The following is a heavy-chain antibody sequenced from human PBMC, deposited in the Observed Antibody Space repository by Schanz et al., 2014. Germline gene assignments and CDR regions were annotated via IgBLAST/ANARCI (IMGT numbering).Heavy chain of an antibody. CDR3: ARANYRRKINFDY. Sequence: PGGSLRLSCAASGFTFRDYYMSWVRQAPGKGLEWVSVIYSGIGAYYADSVKDRFTVSRDNSKNTVYLQMNRLRAEDTAVYYCARANYRRKINFDYWGRGTLVTVSS. CDR2: IYSGIGA. J-gene: IGHJ4*02. V-gene: IGHV3-66*01. CDR1: GFTFRDYY. D-gene: IGHD3-10*01.